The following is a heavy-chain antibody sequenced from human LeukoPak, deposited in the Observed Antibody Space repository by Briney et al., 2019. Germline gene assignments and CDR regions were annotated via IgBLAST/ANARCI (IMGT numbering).Heavy chain of an antibody. D-gene: IGHD4-17*01. Sequence: SETLSLTCTVSGGSFSSYYWSWIRQPPGKGLEWIGYIYYSGSTNYNPSLKSRVTISVDTSKNQFSLKLSSVTAADTAVYYCARVQNDYGDYCWFDPWGQGTLVTVSS. CDR2: IYYSGST. CDR3: ARVQNDYGDYCWFDP. CDR1: GGSFSSYY. V-gene: IGHV4-59*01. J-gene: IGHJ5*02.